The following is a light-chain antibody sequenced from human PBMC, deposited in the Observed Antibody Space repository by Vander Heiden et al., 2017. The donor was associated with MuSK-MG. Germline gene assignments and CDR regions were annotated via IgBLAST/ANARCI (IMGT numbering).Light chain of an antibody. CDR1: QSIATY. V-gene: IGKV1-39*01. J-gene: IGKJ2*01. Sequence: DNHMTHSPSSLSASVGDRVTITCRASQSIATYLNWYQQKPGKAPKLLIYGASSLQSGVPSRFSGSGSGTDFNITISSLQREDLASYYCQQSYRIPYTFGQGTKLEIK. CDR2: GAS. CDR3: QQSYRIPYT.